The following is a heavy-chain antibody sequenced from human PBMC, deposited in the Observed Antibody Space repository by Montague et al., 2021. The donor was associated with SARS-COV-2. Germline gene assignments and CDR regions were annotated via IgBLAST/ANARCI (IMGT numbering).Heavy chain of an antibody. V-gene: IGHV4-39*01. CDR2: SYYSGTT. Sequence: SETLSLTCTVSGDSFSSPKYYCAWIRQPPGKGLEWIGSSYYSGTTYDNPSLRSQVTMSVDTSKTQFSLKMNFVTAADTAVYYCARGSYGSGSYHAFDIWSQGTVVAVSS. CDR1: GDSFSSPKYY. D-gene: IGHD3-10*01. CDR3: ARGSYGSGSYHAFDI. J-gene: IGHJ3*02.